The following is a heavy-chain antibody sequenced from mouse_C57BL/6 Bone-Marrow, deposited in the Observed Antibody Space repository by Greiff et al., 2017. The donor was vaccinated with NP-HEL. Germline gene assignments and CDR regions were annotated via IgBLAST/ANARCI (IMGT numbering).Heavy chain of an antibody. CDR2: INPYNGGT. CDR1: GYTFTDYY. J-gene: IGHJ1*03. Sequence: VQLQQSGPVLVKPGASVKMSCKAYGYTFTDYYMNWVKQSHGKSLEWIGVINPYNGGTSYNQKFKGKATLTVDKSSSTAYMELNSLTSEDSAVYYCARLYDGLHWYFDVWGTGTTVTVSS. V-gene: IGHV1-19*01. CDR3: ARLYDGLHWYFDV. D-gene: IGHD2-3*01.